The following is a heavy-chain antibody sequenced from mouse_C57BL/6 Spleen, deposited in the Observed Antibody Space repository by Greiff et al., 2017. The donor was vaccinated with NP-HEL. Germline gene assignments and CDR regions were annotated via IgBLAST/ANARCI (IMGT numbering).Heavy chain of an antibody. Sequence: EVKLMESGGGLVKPGGSLKLSCAASGFTFSDYGMHWVRQAPEKGLEWVAYISSGNSTIYYADTVKGRFTISRDNAKNTLFLQMTSLRSEDTAMYYCARNGYYEAMDYWGQGTSVTVSS. D-gene: IGHD2-3*01. CDR1: GFTFSDYG. CDR3: ARNGYYEAMDY. J-gene: IGHJ4*01. CDR2: ISSGNSTI. V-gene: IGHV5-17*01.